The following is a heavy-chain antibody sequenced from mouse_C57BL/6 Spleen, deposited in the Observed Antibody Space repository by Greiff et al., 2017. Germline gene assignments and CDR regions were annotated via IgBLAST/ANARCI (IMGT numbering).Heavy chain of an antibody. CDR1: GYTFTSYW. Sequence: VQLQQPGAELVRPGSSVKLSCKASGYTFTSYWMAWVKQRPGQGLEWIGNIYPSDSETHYNQKFKDKATLTVDKSSSTAYMQLSSLTSEDSAVYYCAREGTNYGNYWFAYWGQGTLVTVSA. V-gene: IGHV1-61*01. J-gene: IGHJ3*01. CDR3: AREGTNYGNYWFAY. CDR2: IYPSDSET. D-gene: IGHD2-1*01.